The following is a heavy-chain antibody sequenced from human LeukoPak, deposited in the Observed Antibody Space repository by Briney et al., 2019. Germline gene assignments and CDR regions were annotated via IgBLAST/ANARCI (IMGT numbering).Heavy chain of an antibody. Sequence: GGSLRLSCAASGFTFSSYAMSWVRQAPGKGLEWVSAISGSGSSTYYADSVKGRFTISRDNSKNTLYLQMNSLRAEDTAVYYCAKATLNWNYAYYYYGMDVWGQGTTVTVSS. CDR1: GFTFSSYA. D-gene: IGHD1-7*01. J-gene: IGHJ6*02. CDR3: AKATLNWNYAYYYYGMDV. V-gene: IGHV3-23*01. CDR2: ISGSGSST.